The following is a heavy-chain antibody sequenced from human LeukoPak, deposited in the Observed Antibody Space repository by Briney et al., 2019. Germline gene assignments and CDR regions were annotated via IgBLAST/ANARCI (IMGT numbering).Heavy chain of an antibody. Sequence: ASVKVSCKASGYTFTRYSVNWVRQAPGQGLEWMGWINTNTANPTYAQGLTGQFVFSLDTSVSTAYLQISNLKAEDTAVYYCARDSREDYFDYWGQGTLVTVSS. CDR1: GYTFTRYS. D-gene: IGHD5-24*01. CDR2: INTNTANP. J-gene: IGHJ4*02. CDR3: ARDSREDYFDY. V-gene: IGHV7-4-1*02.